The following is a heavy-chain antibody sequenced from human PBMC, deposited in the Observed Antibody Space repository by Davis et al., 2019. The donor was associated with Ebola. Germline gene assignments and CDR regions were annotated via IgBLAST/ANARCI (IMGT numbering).Heavy chain of an antibody. Sequence: AASVKVSCKASGGTFSSYAISWVRQAPGQGLEWMGGIIPIFGTANYAQKFQGRVTITADKSTSTAYMELSSLRSEDTAVYYCASGSGSYLDRYYFDYWGQGTLVTVSS. CDR2: IIPIFGTA. CDR1: GGTFSSYA. V-gene: IGHV1-69*06. J-gene: IGHJ4*02. CDR3: ASGSGSYLDRYYFDY. D-gene: IGHD1-26*01.